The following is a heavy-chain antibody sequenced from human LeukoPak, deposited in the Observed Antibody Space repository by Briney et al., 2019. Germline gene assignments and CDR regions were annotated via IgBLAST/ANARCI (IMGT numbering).Heavy chain of an antibody. D-gene: IGHD6-19*01. J-gene: IGHJ4*02. Sequence: TGGSLRLSCAASGFTVSSNYMSWVRQAPGKGLEWVSAISGSGGSPYYADSVKGRFTISRDNSKNTLYLQMNSLRAEDTAVYYCAKDRYTSDLYYFDYWGQGTLVTVSS. CDR2: ISGSGGSP. CDR3: AKDRYTSDLYYFDY. V-gene: IGHV3-23*01. CDR1: GFTVSSNY.